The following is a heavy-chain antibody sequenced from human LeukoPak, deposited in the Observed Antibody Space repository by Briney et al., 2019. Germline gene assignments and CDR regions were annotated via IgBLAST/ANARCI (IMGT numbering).Heavy chain of an antibody. J-gene: IGHJ5*02. CDR1: GFTFSSYG. D-gene: IGHD3-10*01. V-gene: IGHV3-30*18. Sequence: GGSLRLSCAASGFTFSSYGMHWVRQAPGKGLEWVAVISYDGSNKYYADSVKGRFTISRDNSKNTLYLQMNSLRAEDTAMYYCAKDLMRDRWFGESWGQGTLVTVSS. CDR3: AKDLMRDRWFGES. CDR2: ISYDGSNK.